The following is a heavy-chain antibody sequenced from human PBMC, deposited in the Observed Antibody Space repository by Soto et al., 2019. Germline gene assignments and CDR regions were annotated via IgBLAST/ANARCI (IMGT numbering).Heavy chain of an antibody. J-gene: IGHJ6*02. CDR3: ARGLRVSSSWYRWYYYYGMDV. Sequence: GGSLRLSCAAAGFTFSSYDMHWVRRATGKGLEWVSAIGTAGDTYYPGSVKGRFTISRENAKNSLYLQMNSLRAGDAAVYYCARGLRVSSSWYRWYYYYGMDVWGQGTTVTVSS. CDR2: IGTAGDT. CDR1: GFTFSSYD. D-gene: IGHD6-13*01. V-gene: IGHV3-13*01.